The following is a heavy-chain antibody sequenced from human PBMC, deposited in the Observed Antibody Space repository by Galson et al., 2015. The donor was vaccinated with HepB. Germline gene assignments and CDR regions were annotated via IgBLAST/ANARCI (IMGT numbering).Heavy chain of an antibody. CDR1: GFTFIAYA. J-gene: IGHJ6*02. Sequence: SLRLSCAGSGFTFIAYAMTWVRQVPGKGLEWVSSINDNRGRTSYVESVRGRFTISRDNFKKTVYLHMGNLRAADSAVYYCAKSPTYYGSGDYDTPYYKYAMDVWGRGTTVTVSS. CDR2: INDNRGRT. CDR3: AKSPTYYGSGDYDTPYYKYAMDV. V-gene: IGHV3-23*01. D-gene: IGHD3-10*01.